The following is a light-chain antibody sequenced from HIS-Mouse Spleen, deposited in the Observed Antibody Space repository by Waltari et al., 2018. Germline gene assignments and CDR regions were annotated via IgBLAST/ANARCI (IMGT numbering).Light chain of an antibody. CDR2: DDS. J-gene: IGLJ2*01. CDR1: NIGRKS. Sequence: SYVLTQPPSVSVAPGQTARITCGGHNIGRKSVHWYQQKPGQAPVLVVYDDSDRPSGIPERFSGSNSGNTATLTISRVEAGDEADYYCQVWDSSSDHDVVFGGGTKLTVL. CDR3: QVWDSSSDHDVV. V-gene: IGLV3-21*02.